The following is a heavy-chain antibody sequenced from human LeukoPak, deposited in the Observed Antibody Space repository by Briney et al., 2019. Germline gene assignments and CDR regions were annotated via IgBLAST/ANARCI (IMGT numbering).Heavy chain of an antibody. V-gene: IGHV1-2*02. Sequence: ASVKVSCKASGYTFTGYYMHWVRQAPGQGLEWMGWINPNSGGTSYAQKFQGRVTMTRDTSTSTVYMELSSLRSEDTAVYYCARDRRKSSSRHYYYGMDVWGQGTTVTGS. CDR1: GYTFTGYY. D-gene: IGHD6-6*01. J-gene: IGHJ6*02. CDR2: INPNSGGT. CDR3: ARDRRKSSSRHYYYGMDV.